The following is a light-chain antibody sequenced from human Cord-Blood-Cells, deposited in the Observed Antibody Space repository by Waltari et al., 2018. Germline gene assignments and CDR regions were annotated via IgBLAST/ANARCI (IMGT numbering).Light chain of an antibody. CDR1: RSDVGRYNP. CDR2: EGS. J-gene: IGLJ3*02. Sequence: QSALTQPDSVSGSPGQSITIPCTGTRSDVGRYNPVSWYQRPPGKAPKLMIYEGSKGPSGVSNRFSGSKSGNTASLTISGLQAEDEADYYCCSYAGSSTWVFGGGTKLTVL. V-gene: IGLV2-23*01. CDR3: CSYAGSSTWV.